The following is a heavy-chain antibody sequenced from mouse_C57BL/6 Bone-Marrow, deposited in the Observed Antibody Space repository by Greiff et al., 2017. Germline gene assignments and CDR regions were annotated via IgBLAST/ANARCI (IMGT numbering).Heavy chain of an antibody. J-gene: IGHJ2*01. D-gene: IGHD2-10*01. Sequence: EVMLVESGGGLVQPGGSLKLSCAASGFTFSSYTMSWVRQTPEKRLEWVAYISNGGGSTYYPDTVKGRFTISRDNAKNTLYLQMSSLKSEDTARYYCARAYYGNYDYWGQGTTLTVSS. CDR1: GFTFSSYT. CDR3: ARAYYGNYDY. CDR2: ISNGGGST. V-gene: IGHV5-12-2*01.